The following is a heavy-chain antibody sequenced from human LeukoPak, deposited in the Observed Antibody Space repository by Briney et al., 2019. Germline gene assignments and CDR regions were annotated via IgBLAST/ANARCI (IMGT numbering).Heavy chain of an antibody. Sequence: GGSLRLSCAASGFTFSSYNMHWVRQAPRKGLEWVSYISSSRSSIYYADSVKGRFTISRDNAKSSLYLQMNSLKFEDTAVYYCARHSLHAFDIWGQGTMVTVSP. CDR2: ISSSRSSI. CDR1: GFTFSSYN. J-gene: IGHJ3*02. CDR3: ARHSLHAFDI. V-gene: IGHV3-48*04. D-gene: IGHD2-15*01.